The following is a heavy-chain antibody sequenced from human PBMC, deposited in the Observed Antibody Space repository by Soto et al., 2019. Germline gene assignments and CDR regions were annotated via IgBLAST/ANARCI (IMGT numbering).Heavy chain of an antibody. CDR2: IIPILGIA. V-gene: IGHV1-69*04. D-gene: IGHD2-15*01. J-gene: IGHJ6*02. Sequence: SVKVSCKASGGTFSSYTISWVRQAPGQGLEWMGRIIPILGIANYAQKFQGRVTITADKSTSTAYMELSSLRSEDTAVYYCARDWTAVALYYGMDVWGQGTTVTVSS. CDR3: ARDWTAVALYYGMDV. CDR1: GGTFSSYT.